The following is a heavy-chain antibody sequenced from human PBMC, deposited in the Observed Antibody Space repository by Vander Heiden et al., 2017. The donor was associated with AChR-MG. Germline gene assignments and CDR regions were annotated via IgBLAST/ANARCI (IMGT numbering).Heavy chain of an antibody. D-gene: IGHD6-13*01. Sequence: EVQLVASGGGLVKRGGSLRLSCAASGFSFSSYNMTWVRQAPGKGLECGSYISSGSTYIYYADSVKGRFTISRDNAKNSLYLQMNSLRDEDTAVYYCATLLGRYSSSPEYWGQGTPVTVSS. CDR1: GFSFSSYN. J-gene: IGHJ4*02. CDR2: ISSGSTYI. CDR3: ATLLGRYSSSPEY. V-gene: IGHV3-21*06.